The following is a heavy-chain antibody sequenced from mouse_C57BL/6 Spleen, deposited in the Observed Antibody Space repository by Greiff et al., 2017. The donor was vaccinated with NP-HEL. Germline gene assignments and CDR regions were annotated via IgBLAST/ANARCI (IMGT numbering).Heavy chain of an antibody. D-gene: IGHD1-1*01. CDR3: ARDTTVVATNWYFDV. J-gene: IGHJ1*03. CDR1: GFTFSSYA. Sequence: EVKLMESGGGLVKPGGSLKLSCAASGFTFSSYAMSWVRQTPEKRLEWVATISDGGSYTYYPDNVKGRFTISRDNAKNNLYLQMSHLKSEDTAMYYCARDTTVVATNWYFDVWGTGTTVTVSS. CDR2: ISDGGSYT. V-gene: IGHV5-4*01.